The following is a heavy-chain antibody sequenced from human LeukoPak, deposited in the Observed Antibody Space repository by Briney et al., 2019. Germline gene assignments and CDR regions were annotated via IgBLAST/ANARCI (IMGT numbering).Heavy chain of an antibody. Sequence: SETLSLTCTVSGGSISSSSYYWGWIRQPPGKGLEWIGSIYYSGGTYYNPSLKSRVTISVDTSKNQFSLKLSSVTAADTAVYYCARAYPGRFDYWGQGTLVTVSS. CDR3: ARAYPGRFDY. CDR1: GGSISSSSYY. J-gene: IGHJ4*02. CDR2: IYYSGGT. V-gene: IGHV4-39*07.